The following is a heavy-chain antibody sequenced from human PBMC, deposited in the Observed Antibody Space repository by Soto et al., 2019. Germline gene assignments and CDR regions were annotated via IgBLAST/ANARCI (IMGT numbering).Heavy chain of an antibody. CDR2: ISYDGSNK. Sequence: GGSMTLSCAASGFTFSSYAMCWVRQAAGKVLVWVAVISYDGSNKYYAESVKGRFTISRDNTKNMLYLQMNTLIAEDTAVYFCARSPVVPAAIYYIDYWGQGTLVTVSS. J-gene: IGHJ4*02. CDR3: ARSPVVPAAIYYIDY. V-gene: IGHV3-30-3*01. CDR1: GFTFSSYA. D-gene: IGHD2-2*01.